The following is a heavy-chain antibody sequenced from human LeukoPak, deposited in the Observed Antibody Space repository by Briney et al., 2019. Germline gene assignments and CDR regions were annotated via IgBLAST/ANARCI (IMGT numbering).Heavy chain of an antibody. J-gene: IGHJ6*02. V-gene: IGHV3-30*18. Sequence: GNSLTLSCAASGFTFSNYRKHWVRDAPGKGLEWVADKSNDESDKYDADSVKGRFTISRDNSKNTLYLQMNSLRPEDTAVYYCAKGVVAATNAAYYGMDVWGQGTTVTVS. CDR3: AKGVVAATNAAYYGMDV. D-gene: IGHD2-15*01. CDR1: GFTFSNYR. CDR2: KSNDESDK.